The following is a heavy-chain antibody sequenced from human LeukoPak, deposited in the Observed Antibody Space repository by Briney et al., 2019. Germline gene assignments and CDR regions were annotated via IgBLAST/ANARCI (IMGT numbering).Heavy chain of an antibody. J-gene: IGHJ4*02. CDR2: ISSSSSYI. D-gene: IGHD3-10*01. CDR3: XXXPLPRRGYFDY. Sequence: GGSLRLSCAASGFTFSSYSMNWVRQAPGKGLEWVSSISSSSSYIYYADSVKGRFTISRDNAKNSLYLQMNSLRAEDTAVYYXXXXPLPRRGYFDYWGQGTLVTVSS. CDR1: GFTFSSYS. V-gene: IGHV3-21*01.